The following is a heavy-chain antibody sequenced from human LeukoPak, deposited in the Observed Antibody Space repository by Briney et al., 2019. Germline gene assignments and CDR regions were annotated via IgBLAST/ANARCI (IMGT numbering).Heavy chain of an antibody. V-gene: IGHV3-23*01. CDR2: ISGSSGST. Sequence: PGGSLRLSCAASGFTFSSYAMSWVRQAPGKGLEWVSAISGSSGSTYYADSVKGRFTISRDNSKNTLYLQMNSLRAEDTALYYCAKDRGLYGGHFDYWGQGTLVTVSS. CDR3: AKDRGLYGGHFDY. CDR1: GFTFSSYA. J-gene: IGHJ4*02. D-gene: IGHD4-23*01.